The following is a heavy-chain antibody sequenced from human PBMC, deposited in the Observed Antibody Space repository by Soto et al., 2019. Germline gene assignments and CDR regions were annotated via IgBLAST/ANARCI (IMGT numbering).Heavy chain of an antibody. D-gene: IGHD2-15*01. Sequence: QVQLQESGPGLVKPSQTLSLTCTVSGGSISSGIYYWNWIRQHPGKGLEWIGYVYDSENTYYNPSLKSRVTISLDTSKNQFSLKLSSVTAADTAVYYCARDCYNREIDQWGQGTLVTVSS. CDR3: ARDCYNREIDQ. CDR1: GGSISSGIYY. V-gene: IGHV4-31*03. CDR2: VYDSENT. J-gene: IGHJ4*02.